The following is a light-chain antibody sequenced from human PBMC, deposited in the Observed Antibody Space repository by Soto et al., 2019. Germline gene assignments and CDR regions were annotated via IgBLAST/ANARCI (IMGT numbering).Light chain of an antibody. V-gene: IGKV4-1*01. J-gene: IGKJ4*01. CDR3: QQYYNTPLT. CDR1: QSVLYSSNNKNY. CDR2: WAS. Sequence: EIVVTQSPDSLAVSLGERATINCKSSQSVLYSSNNKNYLAWYQQKPRQPPKLLIYWASTRESGVPDRFSGSWSGTDFTLTISSLQAEDVAVYYCQQYYNTPLTFGGGTKVEIK.